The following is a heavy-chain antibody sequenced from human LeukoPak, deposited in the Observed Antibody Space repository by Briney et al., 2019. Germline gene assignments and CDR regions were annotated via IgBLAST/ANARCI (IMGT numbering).Heavy chain of an antibody. CDR2: VSYEGSNK. V-gene: IGHV3-30*18. CDR3: AKDRGDEYSYGLDY. D-gene: IGHD5-18*01. CDR1: GVTFSNYC. J-gene: IGHJ4*02. Sequence: GGSLTLSCAGSGVTFSNYCMHGVRQAPGKGLEWVGVVSYEGSNKYYADSVQGPFTISRDNSKNTLYLQMNSMRAEDTAVYYCAKDRGDEYSYGLDYWGQGTLVTVSS.